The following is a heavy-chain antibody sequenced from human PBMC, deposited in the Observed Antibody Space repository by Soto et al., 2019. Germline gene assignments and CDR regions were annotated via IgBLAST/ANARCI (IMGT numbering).Heavy chain of an antibody. V-gene: IGHV1-46*01. CDR2: INPSGGRT. CDR3: AGLYHYDSSGYYDY. Sequence: ASVKVSCKASGNSVTTYYMHWVRQAPGQGLEWMGIINPSGGRTTYAQKFQGRVTMTRDTSTSTFHMELSSLTSEDTAVYYCAGLYHYDSSGYYDYWGQGTMVTVS. CDR1: GNSVTTYY. D-gene: IGHD3-22*01. J-gene: IGHJ4*02.